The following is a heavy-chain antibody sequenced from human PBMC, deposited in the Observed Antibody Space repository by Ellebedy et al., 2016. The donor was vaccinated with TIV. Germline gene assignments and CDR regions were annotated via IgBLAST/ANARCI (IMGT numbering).Heavy chain of an antibody. CDR1: GFTFSSYG. D-gene: IGHD3-3*01. V-gene: IGHV3-33*01. J-gene: IGHJ6*03. CDR3: ARDYVLRFLEWFGYMDV. Sequence: GGSLRLXXAASGFTFSSYGMHWVRQAPGKGLEWVAVIWYDGSNKYYADSVKGRFTISRDNSKNTLYLQMNSLRAEDTAVYYCARDYVLRFLEWFGYMDVWGKGTTVTVSS. CDR2: IWYDGSNK.